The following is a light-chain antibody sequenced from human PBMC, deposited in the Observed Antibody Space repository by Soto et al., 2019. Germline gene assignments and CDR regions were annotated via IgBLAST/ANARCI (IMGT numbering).Light chain of an antibody. V-gene: IGLV4-69*01. J-gene: IGLJ3*02. CDR2: VNSDGSH. CDR1: SGHNNYA. Sequence: QLVLTQSPAASASLGASVKLTCTLSSGHNNYAIAWHQQQPEKGPRYLMKVNSDGSHYKGDGIPDRFSGSSSGAERYLTISSLQSEDEADYYCQTWADGFSWVLGGGTKLTVL. CDR3: QTWADGFSWV.